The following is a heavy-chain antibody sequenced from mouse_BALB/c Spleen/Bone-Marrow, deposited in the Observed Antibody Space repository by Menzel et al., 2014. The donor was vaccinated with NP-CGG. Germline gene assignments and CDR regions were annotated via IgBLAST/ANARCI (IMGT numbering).Heavy chain of an antibody. CDR2: IDPANGNT. CDR1: GFNIKDTY. CDR3: ARNGNYGAWFAY. Sequence: VHVKQSGAELVKPGASVKLSCTASGFNIKDTYMHWVKQRPEQGLEWIGRIDPANGNTKYDPKFQGKATITADTSSNTAFLQLSSLTSEDPAVYYCARNGNYGAWFAYWGQGTLVTVSA. J-gene: IGHJ3*01. V-gene: IGHV14-3*02. D-gene: IGHD2-1*01.